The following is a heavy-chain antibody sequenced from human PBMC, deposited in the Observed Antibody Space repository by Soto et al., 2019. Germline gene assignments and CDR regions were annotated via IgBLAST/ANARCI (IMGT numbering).Heavy chain of an antibody. J-gene: IGHJ4*02. Sequence: EVQLVESGGGLVQPGGSLRLTCTASGFTFEDYTMEWVRQAPGKGPEWVSGITWNSGKINYADSVKGRFSISRDNAKNALYLQMDSLRTEDTALYYCVKSKENFVYNSFRTYHSWRQGTQVTVSA. D-gene: IGHD1-20*01. CDR3: VKSKENFVYNSFRTYHS. CDR2: ITWNSGKI. V-gene: IGHV3-9*01. CDR1: GFTFEDYT.